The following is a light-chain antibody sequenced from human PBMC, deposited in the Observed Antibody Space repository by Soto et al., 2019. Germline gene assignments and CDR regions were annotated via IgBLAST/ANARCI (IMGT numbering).Light chain of an antibody. Sequence: EIVFTQSPGTLSLSPGERATLSCRASQSISRNYLAWYQQKPGQAPRLLIYGASSRATGIPDRFSGSGSGTDFTLTISRLEPEDFAVYYCQQYVTSPWTFGQGTKVDIK. V-gene: IGKV3-20*01. CDR3: QQYVTSPWT. CDR2: GAS. CDR1: QSISRNY. J-gene: IGKJ1*01.